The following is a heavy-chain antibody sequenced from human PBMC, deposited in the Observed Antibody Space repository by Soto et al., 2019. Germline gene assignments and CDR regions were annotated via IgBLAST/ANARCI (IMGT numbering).Heavy chain of an antibody. CDR3: ARHLSYYYDSSGYYPRGAFDI. D-gene: IGHD3-22*01. CDR2: INGGTGQT. V-gene: IGHV1-3*01. J-gene: IGHJ3*02. CDR1: GYTFSTHA. Sequence: ASVKVSCKASGYTFSTHAMHWVRQAPGQSLEWMGWINGGTGQTKHSHRFQGRVTITADESTSTAYMELSSLRSEDTAVYYCARHLSYYYDSSGYYPRGAFDIWGQGTMVTVSS.